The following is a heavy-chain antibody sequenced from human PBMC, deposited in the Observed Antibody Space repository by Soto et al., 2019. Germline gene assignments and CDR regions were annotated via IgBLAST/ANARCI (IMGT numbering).Heavy chain of an antibody. D-gene: IGHD5-12*01. J-gene: IGHJ4*01. CDR3: ARGYSGYDAALDY. CDR2: IYYSGST. CDR1: GGSISSSSYY. Sequence: SETLSLTCTVSGGSISSSSYYWGWIRQPPGKGLEWIGSIYYSGSTYYNPSLKSRVTISVDTSKNQFSLKLSSVTAADTAVYYCARGYSGYDAALDYWCQGTLVTVSS. V-gene: IGHV4-39*01.